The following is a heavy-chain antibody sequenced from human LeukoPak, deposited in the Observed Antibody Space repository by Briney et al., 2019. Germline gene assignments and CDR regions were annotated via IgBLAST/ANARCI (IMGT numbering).Heavy chain of an antibody. CDR3: ASGSMVRGVHFDY. CDR2: INSDGSST. J-gene: IGHJ4*02. Sequence: GGSLRLSCAASGFTFSNAWMHWVRQAPGKGLVWVSRINSDGSSTSYADSVKGRFTISRDNSKNTLYLQMNRLRDEDTAVYFCASGSMVRGVHFDYWGQGTLVTVSS. V-gene: IGHV3-74*01. CDR1: GFTFSNAW. D-gene: IGHD3-10*01.